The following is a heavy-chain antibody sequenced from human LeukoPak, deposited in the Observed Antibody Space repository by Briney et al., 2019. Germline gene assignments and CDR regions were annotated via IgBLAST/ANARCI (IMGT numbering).Heavy chain of an antibody. CDR3: ARDVLLWFGEFNLHDY. D-gene: IGHD3-10*01. CDR1: GYTFTSYG. CDR2: ISAYNGNT. Sequence: GASVKVSCKASGYTFTSYGISWVRQAPGQGLEWMGWISAYNGNTNYAQKLQGRVTMTTDTSTSTAYMELRSLRSDDTAVYYCARDVLLWFGEFNLHDYWGQGTLVTVSS. V-gene: IGHV1-18*01. J-gene: IGHJ4*02.